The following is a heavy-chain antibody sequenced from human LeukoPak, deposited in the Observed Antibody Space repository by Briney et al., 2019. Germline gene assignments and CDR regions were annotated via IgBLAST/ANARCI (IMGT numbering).Heavy chain of an antibody. V-gene: IGHV3-48*02. CDR1: GFTFSSYN. Sequence: GGSLRLSCAASGFTFSSYNMNWVRQAPGKGLEWISYITTSGGTIYYADSVKGRSTISGDNAKNSLYLQLNSLRDEDTAVYYCARRIVGAFPFDYWGQGTLVTVSS. J-gene: IGHJ4*02. CDR2: ITTSGGTI. CDR3: ARRIVGAFPFDY. D-gene: IGHD1-26*01.